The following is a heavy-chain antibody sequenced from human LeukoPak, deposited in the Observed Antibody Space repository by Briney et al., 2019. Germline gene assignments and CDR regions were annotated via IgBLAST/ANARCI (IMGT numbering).Heavy chain of an antibody. Sequence: GGSLRLSCAASGFTFSSYEMNWVRQAPGKGLEWVSYISSSGSTIYYADSVKGRFTISRDNAKNSLYLQMNSLRAEDTAVYYCARAPPPLYSSSWRGRYYYYMDVWGKGTTVTISS. CDR2: ISSSGSTI. CDR1: GFTFSSYE. D-gene: IGHD6-13*01. CDR3: ARAPPPLYSSSWRGRYYYYMDV. V-gene: IGHV3-48*03. J-gene: IGHJ6*03.